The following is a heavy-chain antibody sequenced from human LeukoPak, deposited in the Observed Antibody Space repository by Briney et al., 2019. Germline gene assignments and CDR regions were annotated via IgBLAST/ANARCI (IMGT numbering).Heavy chain of an antibody. D-gene: IGHD5-12*01. CDR3: ARGVNSGYDWGAKSYYYYYMDV. CDR2: IIPILCIA. Sequence: SVKVSCKASGGTFSSYAISWVRQAPGQGLEWMGRIIPILCIANYAQKFQGRVTITADKSTSTAYMELSSLRSEDTAVYYCARGVNSGYDWGAKSYYYYYMDVWGKGTTVTVSS. V-gene: IGHV1-69*04. J-gene: IGHJ6*03. CDR1: GGTFSSYA.